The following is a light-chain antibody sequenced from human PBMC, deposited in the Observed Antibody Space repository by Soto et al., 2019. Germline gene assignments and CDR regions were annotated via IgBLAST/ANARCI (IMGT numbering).Light chain of an antibody. CDR2: DVS. V-gene: IGKV3-15*01. Sequence: EIVLTQSPGTLSLSPGERATLSCRAGQGVTTNFAWYQQKSGQSPRLLIYDVSIRATGVPARFSGTGSETDFTLTISGLQSEDSAVYFCQQYNNWPFSFGQGTRLENK. J-gene: IGKJ5*01. CDR3: QQYNNWPFS. CDR1: QGVTTN.